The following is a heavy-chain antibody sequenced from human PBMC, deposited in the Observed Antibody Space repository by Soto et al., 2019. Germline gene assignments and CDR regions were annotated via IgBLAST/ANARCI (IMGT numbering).Heavy chain of an antibody. D-gene: IGHD4-17*01. Sequence: QVQLVEYGGGVVQPGRSLRLSCAASGFTFSSYGMHWVRQAPGKGLEWVEVISYDGSNKYYADSVKGRFTIAKDNSNNTLELQMNSLIAEVTAVYYCAKEAYGGNFPPHFDYWGQRTLVTVSS. CDR1: GFTFSSYG. J-gene: IGHJ4*02. V-gene: IGHV3-30*18. CDR2: ISYDGSNK. CDR3: AKEAYGGNFPPHFDY.